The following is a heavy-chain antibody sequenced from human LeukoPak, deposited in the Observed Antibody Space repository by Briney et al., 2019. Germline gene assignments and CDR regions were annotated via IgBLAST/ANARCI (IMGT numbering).Heavy chain of an antibody. CDR1: GFTFSSYW. Sequence: GGSLRLSCAASGFTFSSYWMHWVRQAPGKGLVWVSRISSDGSSTSYADSVKGRFTISRDNSKNTLYLQMNSLRAEDTAVYYCARDRVVVPAAIPRYYFDYWGQGTLVTVSS. CDR2: ISSDGSST. CDR3: ARDRVVVPAAIPRYYFDY. J-gene: IGHJ4*02. D-gene: IGHD2-2*02. V-gene: IGHV3-74*01.